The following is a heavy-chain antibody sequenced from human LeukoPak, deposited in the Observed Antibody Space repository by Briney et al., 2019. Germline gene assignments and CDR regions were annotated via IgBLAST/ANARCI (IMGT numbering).Heavy chain of an antibody. CDR2: FYHGGST. CDR1: GGSISTGYY. CDR3: ARDPFYCSGGSCYPYFDY. D-gene: IGHD2-15*01. J-gene: IGHJ4*02. V-gene: IGHV4-38-2*02. Sequence: SETLSLTCTVSGGSISTGYYWDWIRQPPGKGLEWIGTFYHGGSTYYNPSLKSRVTISVDTSKNQFSLKLSSVTAADTAVYYCARDPFYCSGGSCYPYFDYWGQGTLVTVSS.